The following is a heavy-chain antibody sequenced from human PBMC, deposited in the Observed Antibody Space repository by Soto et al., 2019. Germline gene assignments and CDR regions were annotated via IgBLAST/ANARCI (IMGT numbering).Heavy chain of an antibody. Sequence: QVQLVQSGAEVKKPGASVKFSCKASGCTFTSYDINWVRQATGQGLEWMGWMNPNSGNTGYAQKFQGRVTMTRNTSISTAYMELSSLRSEDTAVYYCARGNTMVRGAYYYGMDVWGQGTTVTVSS. J-gene: IGHJ6*02. V-gene: IGHV1-8*01. CDR1: GCTFTSYD. CDR3: ARGNTMVRGAYYYGMDV. CDR2: MNPNSGNT. D-gene: IGHD3-10*01.